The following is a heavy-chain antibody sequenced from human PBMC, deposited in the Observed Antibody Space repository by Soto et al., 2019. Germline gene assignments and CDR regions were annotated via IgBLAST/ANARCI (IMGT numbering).Heavy chain of an antibody. D-gene: IGHD3-22*01. J-gene: IGHJ4*02. CDR2: IRSKAYGGTT. CDR1: GFTFGDYA. Sequence: SLRLSCTASGFTFGDYAMSWFRQAPGKGLEWVGFIRSKAYGGTTEYAASVKGRFTISRDDSKSIAYLQMNSLKTEDTAVYYCTRDYYDSSRYSPGGWGQGTLVTVSS. V-gene: IGHV3-49*03. CDR3: TRDYYDSSRYSPGG.